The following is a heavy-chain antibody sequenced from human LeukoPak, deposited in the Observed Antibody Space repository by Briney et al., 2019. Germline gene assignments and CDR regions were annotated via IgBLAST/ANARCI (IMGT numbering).Heavy chain of an antibody. J-gene: IGHJ4*02. CDR2: INPNDGDT. CDR1: GYTFTDYY. CDR3: ARANFLYCSSTTCLFDY. D-gene: IGHD2-2*01. Sequence: ASVKVSCKASGYTFTDYYMHRVRQAPGQGFEWMGWINPNDGDTNYAQKFRGRVTMTRDTSISTAHMEVSRLRSDDTAVYYCARANFLYCSSTTCLFDYWGQGTLVTVSS. V-gene: IGHV1-2*02.